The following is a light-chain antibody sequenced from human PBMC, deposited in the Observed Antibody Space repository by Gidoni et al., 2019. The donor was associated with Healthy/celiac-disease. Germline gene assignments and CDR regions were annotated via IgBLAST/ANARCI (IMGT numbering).Light chain of an antibody. CDR2: LAS. CDR1: QSISSY. Sequence: DIQMTQYPSSLSASVGDRVTITCRASQSISSYLNWYQKKLGKATKLLIYLASSLQRGVSSRFSGSGSGTDFTLTISSLQPDDFATYYCQQSYSTPYTFGQGTKLQIK. J-gene: IGKJ2*01. V-gene: IGKV1-39*01. CDR3: QQSYSTPYT.